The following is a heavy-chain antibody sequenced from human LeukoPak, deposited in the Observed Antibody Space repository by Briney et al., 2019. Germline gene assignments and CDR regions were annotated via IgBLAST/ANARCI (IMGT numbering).Heavy chain of an antibody. V-gene: IGHV3-23*01. CDR3: AKDSRPKGLLMYSSGWSPGRYFDL. Sequence: GGSLRLSCAASGFTFSSYAMSWVRQAPGKGLEWVSAISGSGGSTYYADSVKGRFTISRDNSKNRLYLQMNSLRAEDTAVYYCAKDSRPKGLLMYSSGWSPGRYFDLWGRGTLVTVSS. D-gene: IGHD6-19*01. CDR1: GFTFSSYA. J-gene: IGHJ2*01. CDR2: ISGSGGST.